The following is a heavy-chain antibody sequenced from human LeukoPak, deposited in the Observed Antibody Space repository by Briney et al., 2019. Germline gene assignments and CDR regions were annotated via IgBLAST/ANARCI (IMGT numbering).Heavy chain of an antibody. CDR1: GGSISSYY. CDR3: ARVRCSGGSCPYYYYYYYYMDV. Sequence: SETLSLTCTVSGGSISSYYWSWIRQPPGKGLEWIGYIYYSGSTNHNPSLKSRVTISVDTSKNQFSLKLSSVTAADTAVYYCARVRCSGGSCPYYYYYYYYMDVWGKGTTVTVSS. CDR2: IYYSGST. J-gene: IGHJ6*03. V-gene: IGHV4-59*12. D-gene: IGHD2-15*01.